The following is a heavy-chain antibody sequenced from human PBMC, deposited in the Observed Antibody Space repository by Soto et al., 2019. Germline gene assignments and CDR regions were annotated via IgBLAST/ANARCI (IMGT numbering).Heavy chain of an antibody. J-gene: IGHJ6*02. CDR1: GFTFSSYA. Sequence: EVQLLESGGGLVQPGGSLRLSCAASGFTFSSYAMSWVRQAPGKGLEWVSAISGSGGSTYYADSVKGRFTISRDNSKNTLYLQRNSLRAEYTAGYYCATLGDSDVDVWGQGTTVTVSS. D-gene: IGHD3-16*01. CDR2: ISGSGGST. V-gene: IGHV3-23*01. CDR3: ATLGDSDVDV.